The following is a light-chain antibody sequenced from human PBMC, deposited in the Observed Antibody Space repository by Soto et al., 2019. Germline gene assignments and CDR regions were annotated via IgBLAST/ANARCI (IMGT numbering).Light chain of an antibody. V-gene: IGKV3-11*01. CDR2: DAS. J-gene: IGKJ4*01. CDR1: QNVDNY. CDR3: QQRGNWPLT. Sequence: EIVLTQSPATLSLSPGERATLSCRASQNVDNYLAWYQQKPGQAPRLLLYDASNRATGIPAKFSGRGSGTDFTLTISSLEPEDFAVYYCQQRGNWPLTFGGGTKVDIK.